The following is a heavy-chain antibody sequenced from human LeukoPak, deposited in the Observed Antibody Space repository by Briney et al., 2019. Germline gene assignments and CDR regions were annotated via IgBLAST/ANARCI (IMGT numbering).Heavy chain of an antibody. J-gene: IGHJ4*02. V-gene: IGHV4-34*01. Sequence: SETLSLTCDVSGVSFSTYYWSWIRQSPEKGLEWIGEVNHSGYTNLKPSLKSRVTISVDTSKNQFSLKLSSVTAADTAVYYCARQLYGSDYWGQGTLVTVSS. CDR2: VNHSGYT. D-gene: IGHD4-17*01. CDR3: ARQLYGSDY. CDR1: GVSFSTYY.